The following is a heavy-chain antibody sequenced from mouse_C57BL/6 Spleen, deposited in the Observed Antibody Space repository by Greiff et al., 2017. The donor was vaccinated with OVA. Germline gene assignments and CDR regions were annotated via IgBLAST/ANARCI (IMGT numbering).Heavy chain of an antibody. CDR3: ARSYYYGSSSGFAY. CDR1: GFTFTDYY. J-gene: IGHJ3*01. D-gene: IGHD1-1*01. Sequence: EVKLMESGGGLVQPGGSLSLSCAASGFTFTDYYMSWVRQPPGKALEWLGFIRNKANGYTTEYSASVKGRFTISRDNSQSILYLQMNALRAEDSATYYCARSYYYGSSSGFAYWGQGTLVTVSA. V-gene: IGHV7-3*01. CDR2: IRNKANGYTT.